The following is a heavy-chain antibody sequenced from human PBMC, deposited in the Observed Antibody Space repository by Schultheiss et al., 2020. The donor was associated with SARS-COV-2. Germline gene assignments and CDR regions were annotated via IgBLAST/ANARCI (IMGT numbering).Heavy chain of an antibody. J-gene: IGHJ3*02. Sequence: GGSLRLSCAASGFTFSSYAMSWVRQAPGKGLEWVSAISGSGGSTYYADSVKGRFTISRDNSKNTLYLQMNSLRAEDTAVYYCAQAVGGYGGNSDAFDIWGQGTMVTVSS. V-gene: IGHV3-23*01. D-gene: IGHD4-23*01. CDR1: GFTFSSYA. CDR3: AQAVGGYGGNSDAFDI. CDR2: ISGSGGST.